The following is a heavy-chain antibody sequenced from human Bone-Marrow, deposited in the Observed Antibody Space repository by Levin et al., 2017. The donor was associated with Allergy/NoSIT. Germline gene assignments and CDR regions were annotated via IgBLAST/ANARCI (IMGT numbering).Heavy chain of an antibody. Sequence: GESLKISCEASGFTFSTYSMNWVRQAPGKGLEWISSISGGSNYIYYADSVKGRLTISRDNAKNSLYLQMNSLRAEDTAVYYCARDSNGPSGWPYCYFDLWGRGTLVTVSS. CDR1: GFTFSTYS. J-gene: IGHJ2*01. CDR3: ARDSNGPSGWPYCYFDL. CDR2: ISGGSNYI. V-gene: IGHV3-21*01. D-gene: IGHD6-19*01.